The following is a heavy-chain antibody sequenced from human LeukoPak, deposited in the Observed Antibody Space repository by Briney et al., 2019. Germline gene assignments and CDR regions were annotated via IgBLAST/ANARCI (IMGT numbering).Heavy chain of an antibody. D-gene: IGHD3-22*01. CDR3: ARVQDTYYYDSSGYYPLDY. Sequence: ASVKVSCKASGYTFTSSGISWVRQAPGQGLEWMGWISAYNGNTNYAQKLQGRVTMTTDTSTSTAYMELRSLRSDDTAVYYCARVQDTYYYDSSGYYPLDYWGQGTLVTVSS. V-gene: IGHV1-18*01. CDR2: ISAYNGNT. CDR1: GYTFTSSG. J-gene: IGHJ4*02.